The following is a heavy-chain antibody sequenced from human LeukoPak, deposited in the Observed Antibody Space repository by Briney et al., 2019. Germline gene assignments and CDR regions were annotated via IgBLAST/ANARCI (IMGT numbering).Heavy chain of an antibody. J-gene: IGHJ4*02. CDR2: ISPTGSTT. V-gene: IGHV3-74*01. D-gene: IGHD6-13*01. CDR1: GFSFSGHW. Sequence: GGSLRLSCTASGFSFSGHWMHWARQLPGKGLVWVSRISPTGSTTSYADSVKGRFTVSRDNAKNTLYLQVNNLRAEDTAVYYCARDLAPAGLDYWGQGTLVTVSS. CDR3: ARDLAPAGLDY.